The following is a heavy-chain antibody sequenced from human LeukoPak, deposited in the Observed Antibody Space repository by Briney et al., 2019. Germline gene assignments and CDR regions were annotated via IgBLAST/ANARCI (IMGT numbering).Heavy chain of an antibody. CDR2: IYYSGGT. CDR1: GGSISSYH. V-gene: IGHV4-59*08. J-gene: IGHJ4*02. D-gene: IGHD1-26*01. Sequence: SETLSLSCTVSGGSISSYHWSWIRQPPGKGLEWIGHIYYSGGTNYNPSLKSRVTISVDTSKNQFSLRLSSVTAADTAVYYSARLASGSYGPLTPFDYWGQGTLVTVSS. CDR3: ARLASGSYGPLTPFDY.